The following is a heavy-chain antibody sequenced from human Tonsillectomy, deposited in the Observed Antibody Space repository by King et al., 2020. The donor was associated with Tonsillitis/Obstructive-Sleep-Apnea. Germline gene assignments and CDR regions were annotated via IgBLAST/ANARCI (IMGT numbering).Heavy chain of an antibody. V-gene: IGHV4-31*01. Sequence: VQLQESGPGLVKPSQTLSLTCTVSGGSISSGGYYWSWIRQHPGKGLEWIGYIYYSGSTYYNPSLKSLVTISVDTSKNQFSLKLNSVTAADTPVYYCAIAPWGGSPTNPDCYMDVWGKGTTVTVSS. J-gene: IGHJ6*03. CDR2: IYYSGST. D-gene: IGHD5-12*01. CDR3: AIAPWGGSPTNPDCYMDV. CDR1: GGSISSGGYY.